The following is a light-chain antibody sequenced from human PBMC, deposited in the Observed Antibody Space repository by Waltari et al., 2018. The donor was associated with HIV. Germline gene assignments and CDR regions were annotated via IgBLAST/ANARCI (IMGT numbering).Light chain of an antibody. CDR1: NSNIGTYS. J-gene: IGLJ3*02. V-gene: IGLV1-44*01. CDR2: TRN. Sequence: QSVLTQSPSASATPGQTVTISCAGGNSNIGTYSVNWYQNLPGTAPKTLLYTRNQRPLALPHRFPVSGSGISSALTITGRQPAYDAYYYCASWDDTFNGPVFGGGTKLTVL. CDR3: ASWDDTFNGPV.